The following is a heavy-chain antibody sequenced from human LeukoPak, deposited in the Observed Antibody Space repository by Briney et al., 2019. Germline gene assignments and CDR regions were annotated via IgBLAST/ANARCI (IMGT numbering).Heavy chain of an antibody. CDR1: GFTFSSYW. D-gene: IGHD3-10*01. J-gene: IGHJ2*01. CDR3: ARDQSLWFGELFISWYFDL. V-gene: IGHV3-74*01. Sequence: PGGSLRLSCAASGFTFSSYWMHWVRQAPGKGLVWASRINSDGSSTSYADSVKGRFTISRDNAKNTLYLQMNSLRAEDTAVYYCARDQSLWFGELFISWYFDLWGRGTLVTVSS. CDR2: INSDGSST.